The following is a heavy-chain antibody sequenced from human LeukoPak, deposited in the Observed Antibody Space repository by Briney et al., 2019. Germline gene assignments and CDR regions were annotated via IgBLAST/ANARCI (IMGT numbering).Heavy chain of an antibody. Sequence: GGSLRLSCAASGFTFDDYAMHWVRQAPGKGLEWVSGISWNSGSIGYADSVKGRFTISRDNAKNSLYLQMNSLRAEDTALYYCAKARSQWLVEFFDYWGQGTLVTVPS. V-gene: IGHV3-9*01. D-gene: IGHD6-19*01. J-gene: IGHJ4*02. CDR3: AKARSQWLVEFFDY. CDR1: GFTFDDYA. CDR2: ISWNSGSI.